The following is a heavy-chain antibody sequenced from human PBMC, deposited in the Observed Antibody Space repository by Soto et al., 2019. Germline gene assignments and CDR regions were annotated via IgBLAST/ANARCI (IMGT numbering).Heavy chain of an antibody. V-gene: IGHV3-21*02. D-gene: IGHD1-1*01. J-gene: IGHJ4*02. Sequence: EVQLVESGGGLVHPGGSLRLSCSASGFTFSVYSMNWVRQAPGKGLEWVSSISSSSTYIFYADSMKGRFTVSRDDAENSLYLHMNSLRAEDTAVYYCARGGSMENDYWGQGTLVTVSS. CDR1: GFTFSVYS. CDR2: ISSSSTYI. CDR3: ARGGSMENDY.